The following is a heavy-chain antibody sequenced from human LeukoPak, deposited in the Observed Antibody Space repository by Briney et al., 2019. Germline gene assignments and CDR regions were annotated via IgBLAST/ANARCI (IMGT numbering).Heavy chain of an antibody. Sequence: SVKVSCKASGGTFSSYAISWVRQAPGQGLEWMGGIIPIFGTANYAQKFQGRVTITADKSTSTAYMELSSLRSEDTAVYYCARDQRYNWNYPNWFDLWGQGTLVTVSS. V-gene: IGHV1-69*06. CDR3: ARDQRYNWNYPNWFDL. D-gene: IGHD1-7*01. CDR1: GGTFSSYA. CDR2: IIPIFGTA. J-gene: IGHJ5*02.